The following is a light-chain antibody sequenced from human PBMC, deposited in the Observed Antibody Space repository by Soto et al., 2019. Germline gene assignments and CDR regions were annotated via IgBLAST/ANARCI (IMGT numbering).Light chain of an antibody. J-gene: IGLJ1*01. CDR1: SSNIGAGYD. V-gene: IGLV1-40*01. CDR2: GNS. CDR3: QSYDSSLSGSEV. Sequence: QSVRTQPPSVSGAPGQRVTISCTGSSSNIGAGYDVHWYQQLPGTAPKLLIYGNSNRPSGVPDRFSGSKSGTSASLAITGLQAEDEADYYCQSYDSSLSGSEVFGTG.